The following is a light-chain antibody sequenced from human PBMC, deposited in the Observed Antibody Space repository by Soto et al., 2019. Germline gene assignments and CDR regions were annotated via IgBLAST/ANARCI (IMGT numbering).Light chain of an antibody. J-gene: IGKJ5*01. CDR1: QSLVHSDGIAY. CDR2: KVS. Sequence: DVVMTQSPLSLPVTLGQPASISCRSNQSLVHSDGIAYFSWFQQKPGRYPRRLIYKVSNRDSGVPARVSCSGSGTDVALKISRVEAEDVGVYYCMQGTHWPITFGQGTRLEL. V-gene: IGKV2-30*02. CDR3: MQGTHWPIT.